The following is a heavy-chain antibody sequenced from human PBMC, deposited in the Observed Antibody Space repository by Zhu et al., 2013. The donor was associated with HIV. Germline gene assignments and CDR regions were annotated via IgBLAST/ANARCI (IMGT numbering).Heavy chain of an antibody. Sequence: QVQLVQSGPEVRKPGSSVKVSCKPSGGTFSSYALSWVRQAPGQRLEWMGLIIPMLGTTTYAEKFQGRVTITADEATTTAYMELSSLRSEDTAMYFCAREDSVSWPYWGQGTLVTVSS. CDR2: IIPMLGTT. V-gene: IGHV1-69*01. CDR3: AREDSVSWPY. CDR1: GGTFSSYA. J-gene: IGHJ4*02. D-gene: IGHD6-13*01.